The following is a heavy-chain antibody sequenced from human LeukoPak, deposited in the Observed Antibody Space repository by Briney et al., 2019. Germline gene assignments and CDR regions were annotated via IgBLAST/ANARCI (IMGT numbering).Heavy chain of an antibody. CDR2: INHSGST. Sequence: KPSETLSLTCAVYGGSFSGYYWSWIRQPPGKGLEWIGEINHSGSTNYNPSLKSRVTISVDTSKNQFSLKLSSVTAADTAVYYCARGPNWVTATLYNWFDPWGQGTLVTVSS. CDR3: ARGPNWVTATLYNWFDP. J-gene: IGHJ5*02. CDR1: GGSFSGYY. D-gene: IGHD2-21*02. V-gene: IGHV4-34*01.